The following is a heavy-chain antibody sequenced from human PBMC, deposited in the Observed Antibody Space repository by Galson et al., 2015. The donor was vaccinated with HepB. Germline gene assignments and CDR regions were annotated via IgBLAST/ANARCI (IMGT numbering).Heavy chain of an antibody. D-gene: IGHD4-17*01. CDR2: ISWNSGNI. Sequence: SLRLSCAGSGFIFDDYTMHWVRQVPGKGLEWVSRISWNSGNIGYADSVKGRLTISRDHAENSLFLQMDSLTAEDTALYYCAKDMGHGDYGWAFDVWSQGTMVIVSS. CDR3: AKDMGHGDYGWAFDV. V-gene: IGHV3-9*01. J-gene: IGHJ3*01. CDR1: GFIFDDYT.